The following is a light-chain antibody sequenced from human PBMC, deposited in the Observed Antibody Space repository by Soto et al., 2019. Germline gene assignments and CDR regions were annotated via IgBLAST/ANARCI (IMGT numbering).Light chain of an antibody. CDR1: QIVSSSY. CDR2: GAS. J-gene: IGKJ4*01. Sequence: EIVLTQSPGTLSLSPGERATLSCRASQIVSSSYLAWYQQKPGQAPRLLINGASSRATGIPDRFSGSGSRTDFTLTISRLEPEDFAVYYCQQYGSSPLTFGGGTKVEIK. CDR3: QQYGSSPLT. V-gene: IGKV3-20*01.